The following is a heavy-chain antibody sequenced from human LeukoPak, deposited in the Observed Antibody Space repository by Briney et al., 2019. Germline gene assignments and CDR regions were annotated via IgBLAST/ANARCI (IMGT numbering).Heavy chain of an antibody. CDR2: INPNSGNT. Sequence: SVKVSCQASGYTFNGYYMHWVRQAPGPPLEWMGWINPNSGNTGYAQKFQGRVTITRNTSISTAYMELSSLRSEDTAVYYCARGGSDYVWGSYDLGAFDIWGQGTMVTVSS. D-gene: IGHD3-16*01. CDR1: GYTFNGYY. CDR3: ARGGSDYVWGSYDLGAFDI. J-gene: IGHJ3*02. V-gene: IGHV1-8*03.